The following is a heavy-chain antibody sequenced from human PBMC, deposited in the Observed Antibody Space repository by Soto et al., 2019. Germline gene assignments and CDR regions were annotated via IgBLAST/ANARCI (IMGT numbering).Heavy chain of an antibody. D-gene: IGHD2-15*01. Sequence: QVQLVQSGAEVKKPGASVKVSCKASGYTFTSYDINWVRQATGQGLEWMGWMNPNSGNTGYAQKFQGRVTMTRNTSISTAYMELSSLRSEDTAVYYCARGWRCSGGRCYYFDYWGQGTLVTVSS. J-gene: IGHJ4*02. CDR2: MNPNSGNT. CDR3: ARGWRCSGGRCYYFDY. CDR1: GYTFTSYD. V-gene: IGHV1-8*01.